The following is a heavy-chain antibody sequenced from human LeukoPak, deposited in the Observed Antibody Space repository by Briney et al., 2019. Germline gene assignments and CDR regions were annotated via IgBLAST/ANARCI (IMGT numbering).Heavy chain of an antibody. CDR2: ISAYNGNT. CDR3: ARESSGWYYYYMDV. J-gene: IGHJ6*03. V-gene: IGHV1-18*01. D-gene: IGHD6-19*01. Sequence: ASVKVSCKASGYTFTSYGISWVRQAPGQGLEWMGWISAYNGNTNYAQKLQRRVTMTTDTSTSTAYMELRSLRSDDTVVYYCARESSGWYYYYMDVWGKGTTVTVSS. CDR1: GYTFTSYG.